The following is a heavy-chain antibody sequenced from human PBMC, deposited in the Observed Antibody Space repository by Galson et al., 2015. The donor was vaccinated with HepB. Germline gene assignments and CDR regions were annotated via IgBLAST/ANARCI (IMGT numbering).Heavy chain of an antibody. D-gene: IGHD2-15*01. J-gene: IGHJ4*02. CDR2: ISYDGSNK. CDR1: GFSFSSSG. Sequence: SLRLSCAASGFSFSSSGMHWARQAPGKGLGGVGIISYDGSNKYYADSVKGRFTISRDNSKNTLYLQMNSLRAEDTGVYFCAKDPGYCSGGSCYPENWGQGTLVTVSS. CDR3: AKDPGYCSGGSCYPEN. V-gene: IGHV3-30*18.